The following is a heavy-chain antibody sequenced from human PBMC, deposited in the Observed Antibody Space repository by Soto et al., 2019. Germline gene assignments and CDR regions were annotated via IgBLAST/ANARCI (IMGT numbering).Heavy chain of an antibody. CDR3: ARGVAARPNWFDP. Sequence: QVQLQESGPGLVKPSQTLSLTCTVSGGSISSGDYYWSWIRQPPGKGLEWIGYIYYSGSTYYNPSVKSRVTISVDTSKNQFSLKLSSVTAADTAVYYCARGVAARPNWFDPWGQGTLVTVSS. D-gene: IGHD6-6*01. J-gene: IGHJ5*02. CDR2: IYYSGST. V-gene: IGHV4-30-4*01. CDR1: GGSISSGDYY.